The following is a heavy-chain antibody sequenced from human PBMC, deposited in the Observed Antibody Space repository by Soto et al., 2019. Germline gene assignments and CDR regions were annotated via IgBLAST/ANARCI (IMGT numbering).Heavy chain of an antibody. J-gene: IGHJ4*02. CDR3: ARDGAYYYDSSGYYGY. D-gene: IGHD3-22*01. Sequence: GGSLRLSCAASGFTFSSYAMHRVRQAPGKGLEWVAVISYDGSNKYYADSVKGRFTISRDNSKNTLYLQMNSLRAEDTAVYYCARDGAYYYDSSGYYGYWGQGTLVTVSS. V-gene: IGHV3-30-3*01. CDR2: ISYDGSNK. CDR1: GFTFSSYA.